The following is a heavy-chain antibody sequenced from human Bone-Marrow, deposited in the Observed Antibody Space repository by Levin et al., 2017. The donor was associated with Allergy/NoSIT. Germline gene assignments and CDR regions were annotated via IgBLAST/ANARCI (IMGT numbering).Heavy chain of an antibody. CDR3: ARMSMVRGVNDAFDS. CDR2: IDWDDDK. Sequence: SGPTLVKPTQTLTLTCTFSGFSLSTSGMCVSWIRQPPGKALEWLALIDWDDDKYYSTSLKTRLTISKDTSKNQVVLTMTNMDPVDTATYYCARMSMVRGVNDAFDSWGQGTMVTVSS. CDR1: GFSLSTSGMC. J-gene: IGHJ3*02. V-gene: IGHV2-70*01. D-gene: IGHD3-10*01.